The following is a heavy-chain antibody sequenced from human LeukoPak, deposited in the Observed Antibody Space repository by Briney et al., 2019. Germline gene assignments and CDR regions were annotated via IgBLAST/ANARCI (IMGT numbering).Heavy chain of an antibody. CDR3: ARDGEPYGDYVSAFDI. D-gene: IGHD4-17*01. V-gene: IGHV4-4*07. J-gene: IGHJ3*02. CDR2: IYTSGST. Sequence: SETLSLTCTVSGGSISSYYWSWIRQPAGMGLEWIGRIYTSGSTNYNPSPKSRVTMSVDTSKNQFSLKLSSVTAADTAVYYCARDGEPYGDYVSAFDIWGQGTMVTVSS. CDR1: GGSISSYY.